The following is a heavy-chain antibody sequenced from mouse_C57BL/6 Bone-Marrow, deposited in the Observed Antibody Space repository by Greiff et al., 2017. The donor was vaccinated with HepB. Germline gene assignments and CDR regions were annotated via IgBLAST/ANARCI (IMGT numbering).Heavy chain of an antibody. J-gene: IGHJ4*01. CDR3: AREYYYYGSSYVEDAMDY. CDR2: IYPGDGDT. CDR1: GYSFSSSW. V-gene: IGHV1-82*01. Sequence: VKLQQSGPELVKPGASVKISCKASGYSFSSSWMNWVKQRPGKGLEWIGRIYPGDGDTNYNGKFKGKATLTADKSSSTAYMQLSSLTSEDSAVYFCAREYYYYGSSYVEDAMDYWGQGTSVTVSS. D-gene: IGHD1-1*01.